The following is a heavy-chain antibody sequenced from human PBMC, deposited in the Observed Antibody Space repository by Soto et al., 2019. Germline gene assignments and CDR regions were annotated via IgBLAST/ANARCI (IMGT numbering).Heavy chain of an antibody. CDR2: IFSNDEK. Sequence: QVTLKESGPVLVKPTETLTLTCTVSGFSLSNARMGVSWIRQPPGKALEWLAHIFSNDEKSYSTSLKSRLTISKDTSKSQVVLTMTNMDPVDTATYYCARIYASSAPGYYYYYGMDVCGQGTTVTVSS. CDR3: ARIYASSAPGYYYYYGMDV. CDR1: GFSLSNARMG. D-gene: IGHD3-22*01. J-gene: IGHJ6*02. V-gene: IGHV2-26*01.